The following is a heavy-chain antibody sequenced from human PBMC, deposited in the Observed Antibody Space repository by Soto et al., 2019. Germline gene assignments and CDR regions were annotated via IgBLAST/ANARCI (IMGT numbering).Heavy chain of an antibody. CDR2: ISYDGENQ. CDR3: VSPHSESSNAFDL. Sequence: GSLRLSCAASGFSFSHYAMHWVRQPPGKGLEWVALISYDGENQYFTDSVRGRFTISRDNSKAAVYLEMNDLRLDDTATYYCVSPHSESSNAFDLWGQGTLVTVSS. J-gene: IGHJ5*02. CDR1: GFSFSHYA. D-gene: IGHD3-10*01. V-gene: IGHV3-30*04.